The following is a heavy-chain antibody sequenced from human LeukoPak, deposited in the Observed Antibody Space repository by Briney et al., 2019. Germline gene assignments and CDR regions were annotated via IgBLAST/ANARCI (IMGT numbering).Heavy chain of an antibody. V-gene: IGHV4-59*01. D-gene: IGHD5-18*01. Sequence: SETLSLTCTVSGGSISSYYWSWIRQPPGKGLEWIGYIYYSGSTNYNPSLKSRVTISVDTSKNQFSLKLSSVTAADTAVYYCARGVRLLDYWGQGTLVTVSS. CDR3: ARGVRLLDY. CDR2: IYYSGST. CDR1: GGSISSYY. J-gene: IGHJ4*02.